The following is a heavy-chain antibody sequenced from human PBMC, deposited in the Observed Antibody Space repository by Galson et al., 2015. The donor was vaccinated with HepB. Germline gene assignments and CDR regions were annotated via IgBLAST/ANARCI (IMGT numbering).Heavy chain of an antibody. J-gene: IGHJ4*02. D-gene: IGHD6-13*01. Sequence: SVKVSCKASGYTFTSYAVHWVRQAPGQRLEWMGWINAGNGNTKYSQKFQGRVTITRDTSASTAYMELSSLRSEDTAVYYCARGGRQQLVLRFDYWGQGTLVTVSS. CDR2: INAGNGNT. V-gene: IGHV1-3*01. CDR3: ARGGRQQLVLRFDY. CDR1: GYTFTSYA.